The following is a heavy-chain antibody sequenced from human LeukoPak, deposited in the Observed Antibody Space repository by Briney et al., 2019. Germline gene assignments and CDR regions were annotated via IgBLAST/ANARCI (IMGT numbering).Heavy chain of an antibody. CDR1: GYTFTSYG. Sequence: ASVKVSCKASGYTFTSYGISWVRQAPGQGLEWMGWISAYNGNTNYAQKLQGRVTMTTDTSTSTAYMELRSLRSDDTAVYYCARVSAQNYDYVWGSYRPLPFDYWGQGTLVTVSP. CDR2: ISAYNGNT. D-gene: IGHD3-16*02. J-gene: IGHJ4*02. CDR3: ARVSAQNYDYVWGSYRPLPFDY. V-gene: IGHV1-18*01.